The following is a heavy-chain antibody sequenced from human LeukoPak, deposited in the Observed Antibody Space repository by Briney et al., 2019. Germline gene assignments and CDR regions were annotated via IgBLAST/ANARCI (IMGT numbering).Heavy chain of an antibody. CDR2: ISGSGGST. CDR3: AISRRRSCSSTSCPIDY. Sequence: SGGSLRLSCAASGFTFSSYAMSWVRQVPGKGLEWVSAISGSGGSTYYADSVKGRFTISRDNSKNTLYLQMNSLRAEDTAVYYCAISRRRSCSSTSCPIDYWGQGTLVTVSS. V-gene: IGHV3-23*01. J-gene: IGHJ4*02. CDR1: GFTFSSYA. D-gene: IGHD2-2*01.